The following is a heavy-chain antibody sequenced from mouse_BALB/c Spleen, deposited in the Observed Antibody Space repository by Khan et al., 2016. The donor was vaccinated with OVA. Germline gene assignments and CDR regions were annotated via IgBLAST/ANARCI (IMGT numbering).Heavy chain of an antibody. D-gene: IGHD2-1*01. V-gene: IGHV9-3-1*01. CDR1: GYTFTNYG. CDR2: INTSIGEP. CDR3: ARSNGNYWFAY. Sequence: QIQLVQSGPELKKPGETVKISCKASGYTFTNYGMNWVKQAPGQGLKWMGWINTSIGEPTYADDFKGRFAFSLETSASTAYLQINNLKNEDTATYCCARSNGNYWFAYWGQGTLVTVSA. J-gene: IGHJ3*01.